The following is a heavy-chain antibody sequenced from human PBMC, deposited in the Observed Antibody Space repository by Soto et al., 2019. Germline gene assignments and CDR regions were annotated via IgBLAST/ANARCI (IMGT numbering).Heavy chain of an antibody. CDR2: IKRDESEK. J-gene: IGHJ4*02. V-gene: IGHV3-7*01. CDR1: GFTFTKYW. Sequence: GGSLRLSCTASGFTFTKYWMSWVRQAPGKGLEWVANIKRDESEKYYVDSVKGRFTISRDNAKNSLYLEMNSLRAEDTAVYYCATDPRYGGYENYWGQGTLVTVSS. CDR3: ATDPRYGGYENY. D-gene: IGHD5-12*01.